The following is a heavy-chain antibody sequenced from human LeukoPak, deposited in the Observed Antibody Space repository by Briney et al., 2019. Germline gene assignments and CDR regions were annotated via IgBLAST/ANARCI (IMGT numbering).Heavy chain of an antibody. D-gene: IGHD3-9*01. CDR2: IYYSGST. CDR3: ARAEPLYDILTGYYVGYWFDP. V-gene: IGHV4-39*01. J-gene: IGHJ5*02. Sequence: PSETLSLTCTVSGGSISSSSYYWGWIRQPPGKGLEWIGSIYYSGSTYYNPSLKSRVTISVDTSKNQFSLKLSSVTAADTAVYYCARAEPLYDILTGYYVGYWFDPWGQGTLVTVSS. CDR1: GGSISSSSYY.